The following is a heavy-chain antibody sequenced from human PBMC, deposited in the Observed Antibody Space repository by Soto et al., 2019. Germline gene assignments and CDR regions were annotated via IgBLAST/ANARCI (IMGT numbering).Heavy chain of an antibody. Sequence: SETLSLTCTVSGGSISSYYWSWIRQPPGKGLEWIGCLYYSGSTNYNPSLKSRVTISVDTSKNQFSLKVSSVTAADTAVYYCARDTWYSSPRVGMDVWGQGTTVTVSS. V-gene: IGHV4-59*01. J-gene: IGHJ6*02. CDR2: LYYSGST. CDR3: ARDTWYSSPRVGMDV. D-gene: IGHD6-13*01. CDR1: GGSISSYY.